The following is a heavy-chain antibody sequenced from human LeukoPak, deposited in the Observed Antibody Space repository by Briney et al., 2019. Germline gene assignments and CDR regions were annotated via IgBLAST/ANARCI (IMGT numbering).Heavy chain of an antibody. CDR1: GFTFSSYG. CDR3: AKDRTHITMVRGVMGYYGMDV. CDR2: ISCDGSNK. Sequence: GGSLRLSCAASGFTFSSYGMHWVRQAPGKGLEWVAVISCDGSNKYYADSVKGRFTISRDNSKNTLYLQMNSLRAEDTAVYYCAKDRTHITMVRGVMGYYGMDVWGKGTTVTVSS. J-gene: IGHJ6*04. V-gene: IGHV3-30*18. D-gene: IGHD3-10*01.